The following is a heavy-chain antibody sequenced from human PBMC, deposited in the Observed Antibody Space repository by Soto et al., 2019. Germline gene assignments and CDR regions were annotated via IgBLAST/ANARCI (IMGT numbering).Heavy chain of an antibody. Sequence: GGSLRLSCAASGFTFSSYWMSWVRQAPGKGLEWVANIKQDGSEKYYVDSVKGRFTISRDNAKNSLYLQMNSLRAEDTAVYYCARAPREIDCSGGSCYSRYYYYHMAVRAKGTTVTVS. V-gene: IGHV3-7*01. J-gene: IGHJ6*03. CDR3: ARAPREIDCSGGSCYSRYYYYHMAV. D-gene: IGHD2-15*01. CDR1: GFTFSSYW. CDR2: IKQDGSEK.